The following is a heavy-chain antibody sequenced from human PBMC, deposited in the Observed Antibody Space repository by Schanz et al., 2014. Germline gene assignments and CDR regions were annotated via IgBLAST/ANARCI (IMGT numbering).Heavy chain of an antibody. Sequence: EAQLLESGGNLVQPGGSLRVSCVGSGFTFRSYPMTWVRQAPGKGLEWVAGISGAGGSTYYVDSVKGRFTISRDNSRNTMYLQMTGLRAEDTPIYYCAKGKDSPYYFDDWGQGTLVTVSS. J-gene: IGHJ4*02. CDR1: GFTFRSYP. CDR3: AKGKDSPYYFDD. CDR2: ISGAGGST. V-gene: IGHV3-23*01. D-gene: IGHD2-15*01.